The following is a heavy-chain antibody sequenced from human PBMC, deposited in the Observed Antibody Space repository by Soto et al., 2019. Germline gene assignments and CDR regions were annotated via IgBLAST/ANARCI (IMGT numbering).Heavy chain of an antibody. Sequence: EVQLLESGGGLVQPGGSLRLSCAASGFTFSSYAMSWVRQAPGKGLEWVSAISGSGGSTYYADSVKGRFTISRDNSKNTRYLQMNSLRAEDTAVYYCATGRGLYYQYGMDVWGQGTTVTVSS. D-gene: IGHD3-10*01. V-gene: IGHV3-23*01. CDR1: GFTFSSYA. CDR3: ATGRGLYYQYGMDV. CDR2: ISGSGGST. J-gene: IGHJ6*02.